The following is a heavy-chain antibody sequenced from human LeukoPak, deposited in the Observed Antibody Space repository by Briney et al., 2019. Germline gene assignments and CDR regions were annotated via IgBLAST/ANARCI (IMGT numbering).Heavy chain of an antibody. CDR1: GYSISSGYY. J-gene: IGHJ5*02. Sequence: PSETLSLTCAVSGYSISSGYYWGWIRQPPGKGLEWIGSIYHSGSTYYNPSLKSRATISVDTSKNQFSLKLSSVTAADTAVYFCARIPDSEAWFDPWGQGTLVTVSS. V-gene: IGHV4-38-2*01. CDR2: IYHSGST. CDR3: ARIPDSEAWFDP. D-gene: IGHD1-26*01.